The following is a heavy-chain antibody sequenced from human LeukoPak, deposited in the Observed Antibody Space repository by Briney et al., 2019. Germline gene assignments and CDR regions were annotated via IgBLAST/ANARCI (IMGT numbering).Heavy chain of an antibody. J-gene: IGHJ5*02. Sequence: ASETLSLTCTVSGGSISSSSYYWGWIRQPPGKGLEWIGSIYYSGSTYYNPYLKSRVTISVDQSKNQFSLKLSSVTAADTAVYYCARQKTGYCSGGSCYRSPPNSGWFDPWGQGTLVTVSS. V-gene: IGHV4-39*01. CDR1: GGSISSSSYY. D-gene: IGHD2-15*01. CDR2: IYYSGST. CDR3: ARQKTGYCSGGSCYRSPPNSGWFDP.